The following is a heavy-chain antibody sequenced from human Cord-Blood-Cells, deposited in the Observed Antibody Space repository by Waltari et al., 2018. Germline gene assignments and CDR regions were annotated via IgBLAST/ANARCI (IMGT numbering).Heavy chain of an antibody. J-gene: IGHJ4*02. CDR1: GYTHTELS. V-gene: IGHV1-24*01. Sequence: QVQLVPSGAEVKKHGASVKFSCKVSGYTHTELSMHWVRQAPGKGLEWMGGVDPEDGETIYAQKFQGRVTMTEDTSTDTADMELSSLRSEDTAVYYCATDSLNGSGSYWGQGTLVTVSS. CDR2: VDPEDGET. D-gene: IGHD3-10*01. CDR3: ATDSLNGSGSY.